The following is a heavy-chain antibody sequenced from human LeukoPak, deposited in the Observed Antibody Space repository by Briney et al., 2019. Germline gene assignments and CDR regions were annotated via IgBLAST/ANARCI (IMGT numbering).Heavy chain of an antibody. D-gene: IGHD5-12*01. J-gene: IGHJ4*02. V-gene: IGHV4-59*01. CDR1: GGPLISSY. Sequence: SETLTLTCTFSGGPLISSYGTWFRQPPGKGLGVIGFIYFSGSTNYSPSLKSRVTISVDTSKNQFSLKLTSVTAADTAVYYCARLRYSGYVKYYFDYWGQGTLVTVSS. CDR2: IYFSGST. CDR3: ARLRYSGYVKYYFDY.